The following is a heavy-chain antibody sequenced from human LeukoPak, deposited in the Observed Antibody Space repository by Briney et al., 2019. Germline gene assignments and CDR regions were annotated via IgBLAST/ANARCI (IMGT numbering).Heavy chain of an antibody. CDR1: GGTFSSYA. D-gene: IGHD5-24*01. J-gene: IGHJ5*02. Sequence: GSSVKVSCKASGGTFSSYAISWVRQAPGQGLEWMGGIIPIFGTANYAQKFQGRVTITADKSTSTAYMELSSLRSEDTAVYYCARDNSVRDEAWWLNPWGQGTLVTVSS. CDR2: IIPIFGTA. CDR3: ARDNSVRDEAWWLNP. V-gene: IGHV1-69*06.